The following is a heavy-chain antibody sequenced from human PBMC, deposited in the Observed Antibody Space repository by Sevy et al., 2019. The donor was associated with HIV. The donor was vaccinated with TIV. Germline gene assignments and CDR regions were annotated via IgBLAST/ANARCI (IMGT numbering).Heavy chain of an antibody. CDR3: ARVRPSWNYPLDY. D-gene: IGHD1-7*01. CDR1: RFTLSDYD. J-gene: IGHJ4*02. CDR2: ITSSGSII. Sequence: GGSLRLSCTASRFTLSDYDMNWVRQAPGKGLEWIAYITSSGSIIHYADSVKGRLTISRDIGKNSLFLHMNSLRADDTAVYYCARVRPSWNYPLDYWGQGTLVTVSS. V-gene: IGHV3-48*01.